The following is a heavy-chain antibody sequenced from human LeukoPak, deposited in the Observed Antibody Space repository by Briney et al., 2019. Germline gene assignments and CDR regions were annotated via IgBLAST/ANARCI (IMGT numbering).Heavy chain of an antibody. CDR2: TYYRSKWSN. CDR1: GDSVSNNSAI. Sequence: SQTLSLTCAISGDSVSNNSAIWIWIRQSPSRCLQWLGRTYYRSKWSNDYAVSVKSRITLNVDTSKNQFSLQLNSVTPEDTAVYYCARSSNLHYFDYWGQGTQVTVSS. V-gene: IGHV6-1*01. CDR3: ARSSNLHYFDY. J-gene: IGHJ4*02.